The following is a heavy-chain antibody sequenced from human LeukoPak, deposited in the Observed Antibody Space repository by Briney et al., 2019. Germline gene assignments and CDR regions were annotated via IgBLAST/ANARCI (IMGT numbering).Heavy chain of an antibody. D-gene: IGHD4-23*01. Sequence: GASVTVSCKASGYTFTGYYMHWVRQAPGQGLEWMGWINPNSGGTNYAQKFQGRVTMTRDTSISTAYMELSRLRSDDTAVYYCARPQYGGNSFDYWGQGTLVTVSS. V-gene: IGHV1-2*02. CDR3: ARPQYGGNSFDY. CDR2: INPNSGGT. CDR1: GYTFTGYY. J-gene: IGHJ4*02.